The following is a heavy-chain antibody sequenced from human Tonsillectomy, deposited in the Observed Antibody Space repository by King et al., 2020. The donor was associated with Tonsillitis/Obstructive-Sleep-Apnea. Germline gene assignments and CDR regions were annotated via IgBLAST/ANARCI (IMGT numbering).Heavy chain of an antibody. CDR1: GFTFSNAW. CDR3: TTGPLAYYDCWSGYSDFDY. J-gene: IGHJ4*02. CDR2: IKSKTDGGTT. Sequence: DVQLVESGGGLVKPGGSLRLSCAASGFTFSNAWMNWVRQAPGKGLEWVGRIKSKTDGGTTDYAAPVKGRFTISRDDSKNTLYLQMNSLNTEDTAVYYCTTGPLAYYDCWSGYSDFDYWGQGTLVTVSS. D-gene: IGHD3-3*01. V-gene: IGHV3-15*07.